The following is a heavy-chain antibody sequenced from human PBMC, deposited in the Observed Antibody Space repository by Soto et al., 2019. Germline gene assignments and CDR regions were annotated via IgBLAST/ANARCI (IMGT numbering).Heavy chain of an antibody. CDR2: INPNSGGT. CDR1: GYTFTGYY. J-gene: IGHJ5*02. V-gene: IGHV1-2*02. CDR3: AREPEGHNWFDP. Sequence: QVQLVQSGAEVKKPGASVKVSCKASGYTFTGYYMHWVRQAPGQGLEWMGWINPNSGGTNYAQKFQGRVTITADKSTSTAYMELSSLRSEDTAVYYCAREPEGHNWFDPWGQGTLVTVSS.